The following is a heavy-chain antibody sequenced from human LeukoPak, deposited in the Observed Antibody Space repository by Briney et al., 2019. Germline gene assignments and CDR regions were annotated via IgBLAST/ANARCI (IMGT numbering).Heavy chain of an antibody. CDR3: ARGYSSTWRLNQPLYYFDY. D-gene: IGHD6-13*01. Sequence: SQTLSLTCAISGDSVSSNSAAWNWIRQSPSRGLEWLGRTYYRSKWYNDYAVSVKSRITINPDTSKNQFSLQLNSVTPEDTAVYYCARGYSSTWRLNQPLYYFDYWGQGALVTVSS. CDR1: GDSVSSNSAA. J-gene: IGHJ4*02. V-gene: IGHV6-1*01. CDR2: TYYRSKWYN.